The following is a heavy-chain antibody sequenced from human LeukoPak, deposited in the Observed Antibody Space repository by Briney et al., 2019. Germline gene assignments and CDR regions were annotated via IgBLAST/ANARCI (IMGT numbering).Heavy chain of an antibody. CDR2: ISYDGRSK. J-gene: IGHJ6*03. Sequence: GGSLRLSCAASGFTFSNYGMHWVRQAPGKGLEWVAVISYDGRSKYYAASVKGRFTISRDNSKNTLSLQMNSLRAEDTAVYYCAKGLKTAVGPYMGYHYYMDVWGKGTTVTVSS. D-gene: IGHD5-18*01. CDR1: GFTFSNYG. V-gene: IGHV3-30*18. CDR3: AKGLKTAVGPYMGYHYYMDV.